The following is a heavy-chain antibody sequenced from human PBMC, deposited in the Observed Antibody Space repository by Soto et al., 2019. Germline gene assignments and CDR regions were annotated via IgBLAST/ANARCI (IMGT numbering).Heavy chain of an antibody. V-gene: IGHV1-18*01. CDR3: ARVDAYVTPSPLDD. CDR1: GYNFTRSG. Sequence: VQLVQSGAAVKNPGASVQVSCKASGYNFTRSGIGWARKAPGQGLEWMGWINTYNGNTNYAQNVQGRVTLTTDTATSTAYMELRILRPNDTAIDYCARVDAYVTPSPLDDWGQGTTVTVSS. CDR2: INTYNGNT. D-gene: IGHD2-8*01. J-gene: IGHJ6*02.